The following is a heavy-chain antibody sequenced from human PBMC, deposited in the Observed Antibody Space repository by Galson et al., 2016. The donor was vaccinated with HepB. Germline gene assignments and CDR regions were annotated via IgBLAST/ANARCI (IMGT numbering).Heavy chain of an antibody. Sequence: SVKVSCKASGGTFSSYAISWVRQAPGQGLEWMGGIIPIFGTANYAQKFQGRVTITADESTSTAYMELSSLRSDETAGYYCTHPVYCSGGSCYSVPRTGQNWFDPWGQGTLVTVSS. CDR3: THPVYCSGGSCYSVPRTGQNWFDP. CDR1: GGTFSSYA. CDR2: IIPIFGTA. V-gene: IGHV1-69*13. J-gene: IGHJ5*02. D-gene: IGHD2-15*01.